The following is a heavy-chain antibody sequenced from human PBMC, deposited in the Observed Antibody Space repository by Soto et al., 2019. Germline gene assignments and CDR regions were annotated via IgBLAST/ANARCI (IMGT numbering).Heavy chain of an antibody. V-gene: IGHV4-30-2*01. Sequence: SETLSLTCAVSGGSISSGGYSWSWIRQPPGKGLEWIGYIYHSGSTYYNPSLKSRVTISVDRSKNQFSLKLSSVTAADTAVYYCASAQSMGATSVFYYYYGMDVWGQGTTVTVSS. J-gene: IGHJ6*02. CDR2: IYHSGST. CDR3: ASAQSMGATSVFYYYYGMDV. D-gene: IGHD1-26*01. CDR1: GGSISSGGYS.